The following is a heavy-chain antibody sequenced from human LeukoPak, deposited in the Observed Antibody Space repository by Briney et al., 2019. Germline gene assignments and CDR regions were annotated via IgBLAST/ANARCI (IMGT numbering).Heavy chain of an antibody. CDR1: GYSFTSYW. Sequence: GESLKISCKGSGYSFTSYWIGWVRQMPGKGLEWMGIIYPGDSDTRYSPSFQGQVTISADKSISAAYLQWSSLKASDTAMYFCLIKQKTAYDILTGFYYWGQGTLVTVSS. V-gene: IGHV5-51*01. CDR3: LIKQKTAYDILTGFYY. CDR2: IYPGDSDT. J-gene: IGHJ4*02. D-gene: IGHD3-9*01.